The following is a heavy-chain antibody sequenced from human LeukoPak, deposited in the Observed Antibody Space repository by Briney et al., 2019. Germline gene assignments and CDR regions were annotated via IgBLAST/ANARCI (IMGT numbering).Heavy chain of an antibody. J-gene: IGHJ4*02. CDR3: AKGKQWLVDPPDY. D-gene: IGHD6-19*01. CDR1: GFTFTSYY. CDR2: ISGDGSNT. V-gene: IGHV3-74*01. Sequence: GGSLRLSCAASGFTFTSYYMHWVRQAPGKGLVWVSRISGDGSNTIYADSVKGRFTISRDNAKNTVYLQMNSLRAEDTAVYYCAKGKQWLVDPPDYWGQGTLVTVSS.